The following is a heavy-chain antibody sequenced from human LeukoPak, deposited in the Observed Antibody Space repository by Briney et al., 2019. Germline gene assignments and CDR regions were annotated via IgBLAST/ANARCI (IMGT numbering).Heavy chain of an antibody. CDR1: GFTFSSYA. Sequence: GGSLRLSCAASGFTFSSYAMSWVRQAPGKGLEWVSAISGSGGSTYYAGSVKGRFTISRDNSKNTLYLQMNSLRAEDTAVYYCAKDDYSNYYFDYWGQGNLVTVSS. CDR2: ISGSGGST. D-gene: IGHD4-11*01. V-gene: IGHV3-23*01. J-gene: IGHJ4*02. CDR3: AKDDYSNYYFDY.